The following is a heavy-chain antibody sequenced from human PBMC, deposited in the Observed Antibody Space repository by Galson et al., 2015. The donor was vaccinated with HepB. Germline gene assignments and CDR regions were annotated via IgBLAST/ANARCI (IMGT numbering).Heavy chain of an antibody. CDR1: GFTVNNNY. V-gene: IGHV3-53*01. Sequence: SLRLSCAASGFTVNNNYMTWVRQAPGKGLEWVSVIHSGGSIFYADSVKGRFTISRDNSKNTLYLQMNSLRADDTAMYYCARNPPSCPRTICYEGLAVDWGQGTLVIVST. D-gene: IGHD1-14*01. CDR2: IHSGGSI. J-gene: IGHJ4*02. CDR3: ARNPPSCPRTICYEGLAVD.